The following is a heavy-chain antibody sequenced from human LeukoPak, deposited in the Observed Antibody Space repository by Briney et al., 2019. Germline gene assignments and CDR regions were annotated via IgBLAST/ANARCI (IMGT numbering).Heavy chain of an antibody. Sequence: GGSLRLSCEVSGFTVSSNYMTWVRQAPGKGLEWVSYISSSSSTIYYADSVKGRFTISRDNAKNSLYLQMNSLRDEDTAVYYCARGGTTVVNRYSFDYWGQGTLVTVSS. CDR3: ARGGTTVVNRYSFDY. CDR1: GFTVSSNY. V-gene: IGHV3-48*02. CDR2: ISSSSSTI. D-gene: IGHD4-23*01. J-gene: IGHJ4*02.